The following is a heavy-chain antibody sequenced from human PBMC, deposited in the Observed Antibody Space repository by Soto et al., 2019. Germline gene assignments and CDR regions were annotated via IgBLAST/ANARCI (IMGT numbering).Heavy chain of an antibody. J-gene: IGHJ4*02. CDR3: ARESEDLTSNFDY. CDR2: ISSTTNYI. V-gene: IGHV3-21*06. Sequence: LRLSCAASGFTFTRYSMNWVRQAPGKGLEWVSSISSTTNYIYYGDSMKGRFTISRDNAKNSLYLEINSLRAEDTAVYYCARESEDLTSNFDYWGQGTLVTVSS. CDR1: GFTFTRYS.